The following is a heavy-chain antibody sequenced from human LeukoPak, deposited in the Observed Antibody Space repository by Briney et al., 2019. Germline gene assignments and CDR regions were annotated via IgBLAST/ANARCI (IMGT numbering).Heavy chain of an antibody. CDR2: FSYSGST. CDR1: SGSFSGYL. V-gene: IGHV4-59*01. J-gene: IGHJ4*02. CDR3: ARVPARRVVTTPTYFDF. D-gene: IGHD2-21*02. Sequence: SETLSLTCAVYSGSFSGYLWSWIRQPPGKGLEWIGYFSYSGSTNYNPSLKSRVSISVDTSKNQFSLKLSSVTAADTAVYYCARVPARRVVTTPTYFDFWGQGTLVTVSS.